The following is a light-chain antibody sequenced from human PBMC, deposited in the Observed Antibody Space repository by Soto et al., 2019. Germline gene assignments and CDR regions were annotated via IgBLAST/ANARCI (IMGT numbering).Light chain of an antibody. V-gene: IGLV1-47*01. CDR3: AAWDDSLSGYV. J-gene: IGLJ1*01. Sequence: QSVLTQPPSASGTPGQRVPISCSGSRSNIGSNYVYWYQQLPRAAPKPLIYRNDQWPSGVPDRFSGSKSGTSASLAISGLRSEDEADYYCAAWDDSLSGYVFGTGTKLTVL. CDR1: RSNIGSNY. CDR2: RND.